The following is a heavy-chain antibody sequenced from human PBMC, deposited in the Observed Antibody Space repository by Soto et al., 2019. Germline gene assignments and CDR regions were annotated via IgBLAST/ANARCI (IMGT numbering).Heavy chain of an antibody. Sequence: EVHLVESGGGLVQPGRSLRLSCAASGFTFDDYAMHWVRQVPGKGLEWVSSISWNSGNIVYADSVKGRFTISSDSANNSLYLQMSSLRTEDTALYYCAKGAVTSIFGYFDYWGQGTLVTVSS. CDR2: ISWNSGNI. CDR1: GFTFDDYA. J-gene: IGHJ4*02. CDR3: AKGAVTSIFGYFDY. D-gene: IGHD3-3*01. V-gene: IGHV3-9*01.